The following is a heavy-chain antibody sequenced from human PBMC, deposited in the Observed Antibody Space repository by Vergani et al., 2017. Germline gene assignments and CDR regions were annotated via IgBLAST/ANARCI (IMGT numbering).Heavy chain of an antibody. CDR1: GFTFSSYA. V-gene: IGHV3-23*01. CDR3: AKDSVSFWGNWYFDL. CDR2: ISGSGGST. D-gene: IGHD7-27*01. Sequence: EVQLLESGGGLVQPGGSLRLSCAASGFTFSSYAMSWVRKAPGKGLEWVSAISGSGGSTYYADSVKCRFTISRDNSKNTLYLQMNSLRAEDTAVYYCAKDSVSFWGNWYFDLWGRGTLVTVSS. J-gene: IGHJ2*01.